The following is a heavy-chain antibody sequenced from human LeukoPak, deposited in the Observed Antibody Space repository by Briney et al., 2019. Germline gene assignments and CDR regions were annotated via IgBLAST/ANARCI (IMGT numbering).Heavy chain of an antibody. CDR2: IYYSGST. Sequence: SETLSLTCTVSGGSISGYYWGWIRQPPGKGLEWIGYIYYSGSTNYNPSLESRVTISVDTSKNQFFLKLSSVTAADTAVYYCARGEQQDVWGKGTTVTVSS. V-gene: IGHV4-59*08. J-gene: IGHJ6*04. CDR3: ARGEQQDV. D-gene: IGHD6-13*01. CDR1: GGSISGYY.